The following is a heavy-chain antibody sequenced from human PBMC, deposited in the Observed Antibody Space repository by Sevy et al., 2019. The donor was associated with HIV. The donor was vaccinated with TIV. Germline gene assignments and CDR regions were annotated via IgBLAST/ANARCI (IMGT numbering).Heavy chain of an antibody. CDR3: AKDPGTYYDDSRGDY. CDR1: GFTFSSYA. D-gene: IGHD3-22*01. J-gene: IGHJ4*02. CDR2: ISGSGGSP. Sequence: GGSLRLSCAASGFTFSSYAMSWVRQAPGKGLEWVSAISGSGGSPYYVDSVKGRFTISRDNSKNTLYLQMNSLRAEDTTVYYCAKDPGTYYDDSRGDYWGQGTLVTVSS. V-gene: IGHV3-23*01.